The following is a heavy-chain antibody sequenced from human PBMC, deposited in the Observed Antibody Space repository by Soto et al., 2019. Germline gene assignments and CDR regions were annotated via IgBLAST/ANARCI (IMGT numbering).Heavy chain of an antibody. V-gene: IGHV3-21*01. Sequence: PGGSRRLSGAASGFTFSSYSMNWVRQAPGKGLEWVSSISSSSSYIYYADSVKGRFTISRDNAKNSLYLQMNSLRAEDTAVYYCARDQDYYDSSGYQDAFDIWGQGTMVTVSS. CDR3: ARDQDYYDSSGYQDAFDI. D-gene: IGHD3-22*01. CDR1: GFTFSSYS. J-gene: IGHJ3*02. CDR2: ISSSSSYI.